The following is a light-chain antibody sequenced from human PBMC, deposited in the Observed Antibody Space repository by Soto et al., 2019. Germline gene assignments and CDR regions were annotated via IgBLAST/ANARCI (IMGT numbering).Light chain of an antibody. CDR2: GDT. V-gene: IGLV6-57*04. J-gene: IGLJ2*01. Sequence: NFMLTQPHSVSESPGKTVTISCTRSSGSIASNSVQWYQQRPGSAPTTVIYGDTQRPSGVPDRFSGSIDSSSNSASLTISGLKTEDEADFYCQSYDGDDHVVFGGGTKVTVL. CDR1: SGSIASNS. CDR3: QSYDGDDHVV.